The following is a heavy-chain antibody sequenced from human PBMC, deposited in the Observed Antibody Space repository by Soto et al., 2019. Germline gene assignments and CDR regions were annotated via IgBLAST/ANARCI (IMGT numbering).Heavy chain of an antibody. J-gene: IGHJ5*02. D-gene: IGHD3-10*01. CDR3: AKFKSYYYGSGSYNWFDP. Sequence: EVQLLESGGGLVQPGGSLRLSCAASGFTFSSYAMSWVRQAPGKGLEWVSAISGSGGSTYYADSVKGRFTISRDNSKTTLYLQMNSLRAEDTAIYYCAKFKSYYYGSGSYNWFDPWGQGTLVTVSS. V-gene: IGHV3-23*01. CDR2: ISGSGGST. CDR1: GFTFSSYA.